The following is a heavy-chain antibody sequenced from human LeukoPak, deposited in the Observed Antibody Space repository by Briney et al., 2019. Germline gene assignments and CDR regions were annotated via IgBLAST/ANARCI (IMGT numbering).Heavy chain of an antibody. CDR2: IYHSGST. CDR3: ARVRTIFGVVIISPRVDY. Sequence: PSETLSLTCTVSGYSISSGYCWGWIRQPPGKGLEWIGSIYHSGSTYYNPSLKSRVTISVDTSKNQFSLKLSSVTAADTAVYYCARVRTIFGVVIISPRVDYWGQGTLVTVSS. D-gene: IGHD3-3*01. CDR1: GYSISSGYC. V-gene: IGHV4-38-2*02. J-gene: IGHJ4*02.